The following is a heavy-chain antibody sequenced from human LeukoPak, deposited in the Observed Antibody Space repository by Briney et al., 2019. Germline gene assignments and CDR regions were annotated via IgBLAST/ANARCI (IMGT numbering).Heavy chain of an antibody. J-gene: IGHJ3*02. CDR2: ISYGGSNK. V-gene: IGHV3-30*19. CDR3: ASSHLTGYYNDAFDI. CDR1: GFIFSNYG. Sequence: GGSLRLSCAVSGFIFSNYGVHWVRQTPGKGLEWVAVISYGGSNKYYADPVKGRFTISRDNYKNTLYLQMNSLRAEETVFYYFASSHLTGYYNDAFDIWGQGTMVTVSS. D-gene: IGHD3-9*01.